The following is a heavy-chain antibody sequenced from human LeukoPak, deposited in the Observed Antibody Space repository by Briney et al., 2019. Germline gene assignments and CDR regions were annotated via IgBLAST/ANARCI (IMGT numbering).Heavy chain of an antibody. CDR1: GDSISSYY. Sequence: SETLSLTCTVSGDSISSYYWSWIRQPPGKGLEWIGYIYYSGSTNYNPSLKSRVTISVDTSKNQFSLKLSSVTAADTAVYYCARSNYHPLSYYYYGMDVWGQGTTVTVSS. J-gene: IGHJ6*02. V-gene: IGHV4-59*01. CDR2: IYYSGST. D-gene: IGHD4-11*01. CDR3: ARSNYHPLSYYYYGMDV.